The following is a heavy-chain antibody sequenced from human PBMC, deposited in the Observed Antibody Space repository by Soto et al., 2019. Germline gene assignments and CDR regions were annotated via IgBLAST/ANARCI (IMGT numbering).Heavy chain of an antibody. D-gene: IGHD3-10*02. CDR2: IYWDDDK. Sequence: QITLKESGPTLVRPTQTLTLTCTFSGFSLTTSGVGVGWIRQPPGKALEWFAVIYWDDDKRYSSSLMSRLTIHKDPSKNQAVLTMTNMDPLDTATYYCAPHPYYVVGCYSFDYWGQGTLVTVSS. J-gene: IGHJ4*02. CDR3: APHPYYVVGCYSFDY. CDR1: GFSLTTSGVG. V-gene: IGHV2-5*02.